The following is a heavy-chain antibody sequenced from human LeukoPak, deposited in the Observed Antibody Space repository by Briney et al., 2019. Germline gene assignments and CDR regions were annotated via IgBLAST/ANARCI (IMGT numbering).Heavy chain of an antibody. V-gene: IGHV3-11*01. J-gene: IGHJ4*02. CDR1: GFSFSEYY. D-gene: IGHD6-19*01. CDR2: ISSSGDIK. Sequence: GGSLRLSCIASGFSFSEYYMSWIRQAPGKGPEWISDISSSGDIKSYGGSVGGRFTISRDNSKNSLYLQMGSLRAEDTAVYYCAREIVAGTFDYWGQETLLTVAP. CDR3: AREIVAGTFDY.